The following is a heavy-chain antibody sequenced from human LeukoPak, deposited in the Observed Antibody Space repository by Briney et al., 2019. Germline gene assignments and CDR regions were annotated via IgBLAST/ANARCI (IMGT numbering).Heavy chain of an antibody. Sequence: SGTLCLTCTVSGVTISRYYWSWVRQPPGKGLEWISRIYTSGSTNYSPSFKSRVTMSEETSKKQLSLRLSSVTAADTAVYYCARDVIYDSSDYLDFWGQGILVTVSS. CDR2: IYTSGST. D-gene: IGHD3-22*01. CDR3: ARDVIYDSSDYLDF. J-gene: IGHJ4*02. V-gene: IGHV4-4*07. CDR1: GVTISRYY.